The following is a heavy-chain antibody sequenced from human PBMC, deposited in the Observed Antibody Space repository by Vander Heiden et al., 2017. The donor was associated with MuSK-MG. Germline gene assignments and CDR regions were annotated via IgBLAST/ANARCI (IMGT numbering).Heavy chain of an antibody. Sequence: EVQLVESGGGVVRPGGSLRLSCAAAGFTFDDYGMSWVRQAPGKGLEWVSGINWNGGSTGYADSGKCRFTISRDNAKNSLYLQMNSLRAEDTAVYYCARGAGYYYDSRYYMDVWCQGTTVTVSS. V-gene: IGHV3-20*04. CDR1: GFTFDDYG. D-gene: IGHD3-22*01. J-gene: IGHJ6*03. CDR3: ARGAGYYYDSRYYMDV. CDR2: INWNGGST.